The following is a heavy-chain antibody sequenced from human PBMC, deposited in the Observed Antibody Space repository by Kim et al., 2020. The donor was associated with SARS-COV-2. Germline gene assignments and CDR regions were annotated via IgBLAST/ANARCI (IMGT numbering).Heavy chain of an antibody. D-gene: IGHD3-22*01. CDR2: INAGNGNT. CDR3: ARAHYYDSSGYYATSFDY. J-gene: IGHJ4*02. V-gene: IGHV1-3*01. Sequence: ASVKVSCKASGYTFTSYAMHWVRQAPGQRLEWMGWINAGNGNTKYSQKFQGRVTITRDTSASTAYMELSSLRSEDTAVYYCARAHYYDSSGYYATSFDYWGQGTLVTVSS. CDR1: GYTFTSYA.